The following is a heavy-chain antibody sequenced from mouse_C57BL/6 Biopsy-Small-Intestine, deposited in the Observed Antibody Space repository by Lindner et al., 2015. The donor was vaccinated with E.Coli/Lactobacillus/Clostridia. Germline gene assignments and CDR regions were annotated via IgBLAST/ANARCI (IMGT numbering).Heavy chain of an antibody. D-gene: IGHD2-3*01. V-gene: IGHV1-81*01. Sequence: VQLQESGAKLARPGASVKLSCKASGYTFTSYGISWVKQRTGQGLEWIGEIYPRSGNTYYNEKFKGKATLTADKSSSTAYMELRSLTSEDSAVYFCARWASYDGYYDYWGQGTTLTVSS. CDR2: IYPRSGNT. J-gene: IGHJ2*01. CDR3: ARWASYDGYYDY. CDR1: GYTFTSYG.